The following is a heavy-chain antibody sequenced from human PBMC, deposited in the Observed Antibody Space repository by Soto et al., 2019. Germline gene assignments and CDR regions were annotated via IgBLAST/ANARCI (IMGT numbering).Heavy chain of an antibody. CDR2: ISHDGSKK. D-gene: IGHD3-3*01. V-gene: IGHV3-30*18. J-gene: IGHJ1*01. CDR1: GVSFSIYG. CDR3: AKDGVEWPSTPEYFQY. Sequence: PGGSLRLSCAASGVSFSIYGMNWVRQAPGKGLEWVAVISHDGSKKYYADSVKGRFTISRDNSKNTLYLQMNSLRVEDAAVYYCAKDGVEWPSTPEYFQYWGQGTLVTVSS.